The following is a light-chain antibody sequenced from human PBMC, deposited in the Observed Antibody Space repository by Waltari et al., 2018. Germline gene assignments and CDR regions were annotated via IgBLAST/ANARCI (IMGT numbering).Light chain of an antibody. CDR2: GVS. V-gene: IGKV3-20*01. CDR3: QQYGSSPWT. CDR1: ETVPAGY. J-gene: IGKJ1*01. Sequence: IVLTQSPGTLPLSPGERATLSCRASETVPAGYLAWYQQKPGQSPRLLIYGVSIRATDIPDRFSGSESGTDFTLTVSRLEPEDFAVYYCQQYGSSPWTFGQGTRVEI.